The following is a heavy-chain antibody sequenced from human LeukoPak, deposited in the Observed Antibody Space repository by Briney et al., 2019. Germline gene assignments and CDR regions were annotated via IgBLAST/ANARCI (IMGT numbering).Heavy chain of an antibody. CDR1: GFTVSSNY. V-gene: IGHV3-53*01. Sequence: GGSLRLSCAASGFTVSSNYMSWVRQAPGKGLEWVSVIYSGGSTYYADSVKGRFTISKDNSKNTLYLQMNSLRAEDTAVYYCASRLRDASPNWYFDLWGRGTLVTVSS. CDR3: ASRLRDASPNWYFDL. CDR2: IYSGGST. D-gene: IGHD4-17*01. J-gene: IGHJ2*01.